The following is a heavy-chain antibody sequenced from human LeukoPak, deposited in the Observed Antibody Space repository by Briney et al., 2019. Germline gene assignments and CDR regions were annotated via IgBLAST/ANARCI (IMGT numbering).Heavy chain of an antibody. V-gene: IGHV5-51*01. CDR2: IYPGDSDT. CDR1: GFTFSSYS. D-gene: IGHD3-22*01. J-gene: IGHJ4*02. Sequence: GGSLRLSCAASGFTFSSYSMSWVRQMPGKGLEWMGIIYPGDSDTRYSPSFQGQVTISADKSISTAYLQWSSLKASDTAMYYCARGREVVIPYYFDYWGQGTLVTVSS. CDR3: ARGREVVIPYYFDY.